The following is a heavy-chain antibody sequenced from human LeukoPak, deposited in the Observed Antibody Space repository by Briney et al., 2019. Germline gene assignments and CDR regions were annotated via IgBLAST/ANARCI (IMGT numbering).Heavy chain of an antibody. Sequence: GRSLRLSCAASGFTFSSYAMHWVRQAPGKGLEWVAVIPYDGSNKYYADSVKGRFTISRDNSKNTLYLQMNSLRAEDTAVYYCARDRTGIFDYWGQGTLVTVSS. CDR1: GFTFSSYA. V-gene: IGHV3-30*04. J-gene: IGHJ4*02. CDR3: ARDRTGIFDY. CDR2: IPYDGSNK. D-gene: IGHD1-1*01.